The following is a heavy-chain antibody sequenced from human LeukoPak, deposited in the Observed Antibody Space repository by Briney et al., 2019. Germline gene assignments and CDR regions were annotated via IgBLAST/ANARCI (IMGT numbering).Heavy chain of an antibody. V-gene: IGHV1-69*04. CDR3: ARSTVTTSGWFDP. D-gene: IGHD4-17*01. Sequence: GASVKVSCKASGGTFCSYAISWVRQAPGQGLEWMGRIIPIFGIANYAQKFQGRVTITADKSTSTAYMELSSLRSEDTAVYYCARSTVTTSGWFDPWGQGTLVTVSS. J-gene: IGHJ5*02. CDR2: IIPIFGIA. CDR1: GGTFCSYA.